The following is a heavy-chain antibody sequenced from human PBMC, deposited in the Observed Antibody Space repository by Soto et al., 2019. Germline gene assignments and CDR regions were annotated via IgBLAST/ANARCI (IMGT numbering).Heavy chain of an antibody. CDR1: GFSLSNARMG. CDR2: IFSNDEK. V-gene: IGHV2-26*01. Sequence: QVTLKESGPVLVKPTETLTLTCTVSGFSLSNARMGVSWIRQPPGKALEWLAHIFSNDEKSYSTSLKSRLTIAKDTSKSQVVLTMTNMDPVDTPTYYCARIRPMYYYDSSGYYPSWYFDLWGRGTLVTVSS. CDR3: ARIRPMYYYDSSGYYPSWYFDL. J-gene: IGHJ2*01. D-gene: IGHD3-22*01.